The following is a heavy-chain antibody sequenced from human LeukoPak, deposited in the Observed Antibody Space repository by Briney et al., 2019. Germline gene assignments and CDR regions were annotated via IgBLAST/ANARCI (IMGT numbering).Heavy chain of an antibody. Sequence: SVKVSCKASGGTFSSYAISWVRQAPGQGLEWMGGIIPIFGTANYAQKFQGRVTITADESTSTAYMELSSLRSEDTAVYYCARGDLKWELLVYWGQGTLVTVSS. CDR1: GGTFSSYA. CDR3: ARGDLKWELLVY. V-gene: IGHV1-69*13. D-gene: IGHD1-26*01. CDR2: IIPIFGTA. J-gene: IGHJ4*02.